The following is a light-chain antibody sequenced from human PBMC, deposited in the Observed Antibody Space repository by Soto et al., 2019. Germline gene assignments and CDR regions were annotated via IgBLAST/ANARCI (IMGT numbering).Light chain of an antibody. V-gene: IGKV3-20*01. J-gene: IGKJ1*01. CDR1: QSVSSNY. Sequence: EIVLTQSPGTLSLSPGERATLSCRASQSVSSNYLAWYRQKPGQAPRLLIYGTSSRATGIPDRFSGSGSRTDFTLTISRLEPEDFAVYYCQQYGRTFGQGTKVEI. CDR3: QQYGRT. CDR2: GTS.